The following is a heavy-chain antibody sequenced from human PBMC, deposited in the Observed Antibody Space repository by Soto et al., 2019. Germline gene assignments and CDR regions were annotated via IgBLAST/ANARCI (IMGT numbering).Heavy chain of an antibody. CDR3: ARAGVQLERPYYYYGMDV. Sequence: GGSLRLSCAASGFTVSSNYMSWVRQAPGKGLEWVSIIYSGGSTYYADSVKGRFTVSRENAKNSLYLQMNSLRAGDTAVYYCARAGVQLERPYYYYGMDVWGQGTTVTVSS. J-gene: IGHJ6*02. D-gene: IGHD1-1*01. CDR1: GFTVSSNY. V-gene: IGHV3-66*01. CDR2: IYSGGST.